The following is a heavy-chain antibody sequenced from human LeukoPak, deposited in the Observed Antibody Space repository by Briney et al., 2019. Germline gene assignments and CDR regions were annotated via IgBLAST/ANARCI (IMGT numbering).Heavy chain of an antibody. D-gene: IGHD3-22*01. J-gene: IGHJ4*02. CDR2: IWYDGSDK. Sequence: GGSLRLSCAAPGFTFNTYGMHWVRQAPGKGLEWVSVIWYDGSDKYYADSVKGRFTISRDNSKNTLYLQMNSLGAEDTAVYYCARGARPDSSGYCDFWGQGTLVTVSS. CDR3: ARGARPDSSGYCDF. V-gene: IGHV3-33*01. CDR1: GFTFNTYG.